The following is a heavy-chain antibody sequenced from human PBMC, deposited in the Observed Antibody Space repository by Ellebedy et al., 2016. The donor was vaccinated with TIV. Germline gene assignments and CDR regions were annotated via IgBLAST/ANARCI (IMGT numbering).Heavy chain of an antibody. V-gene: IGHV5-51*01. CDR1: GYSFTSYW. J-gene: IGHJ4*02. CDR2: IYPGDSDT. Sequence: GESLKISCKGSGYSFTSYWIGWVRQMPGKGLEWMGIIYPGDSDTRYSPSFQGQVTISADKSISTAYLQWSSLKASDTAMYYCARHSRRHGLHRWSGDFDYWGQGTLVTVSS. CDR3: ARHSRRHGLHRWSGDFDY. D-gene: IGHD3-3*01.